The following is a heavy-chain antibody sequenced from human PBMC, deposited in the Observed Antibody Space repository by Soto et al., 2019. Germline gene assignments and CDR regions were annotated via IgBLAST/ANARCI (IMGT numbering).Heavy chain of an antibody. V-gene: IGHV4-61*01. CDR2: VFYTGRA. Sequence: SETLSLTCTVSGGSISSGSYYWGWVRQPPGKWLEWIGYVFYTGRANYNASLKSRVSISLDTSNYQFSLKLSSVTAADTAVYYCARDGDGRMTTNPYYYNGMDVWGPGTTVTVSS. D-gene: IGHD4-4*01. J-gene: IGHJ6*02. CDR3: ARDGDGRMTTNPYYYNGMDV. CDR1: GGSISSGSYY.